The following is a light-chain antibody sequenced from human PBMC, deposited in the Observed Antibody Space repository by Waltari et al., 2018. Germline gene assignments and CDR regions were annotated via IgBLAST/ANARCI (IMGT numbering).Light chain of an antibody. J-gene: IGLJ2*01. CDR2: DVT. CDR3: CSYAGSYTLV. Sequence: QSALTQPRSVSGSRGQSVTISCTGTSSAVGGYNYVSWYQQHPGKAPKLMIYDVTKRPSWVPDRFSGSKSGNTASLTISGLQAEDEADYYCCSYAGSYTLVFGGGTKLTVL. V-gene: IGLV2-11*01. CDR1: SSAVGGYNY.